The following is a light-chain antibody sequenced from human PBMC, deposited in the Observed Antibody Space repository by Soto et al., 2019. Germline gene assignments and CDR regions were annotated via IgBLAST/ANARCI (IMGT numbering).Light chain of an antibody. V-gene: IGKV1-5*01. CDR1: QSISSW. CDR3: QQYNSYST. Sequence: DIQMTQSPSTLSASVGDRVTITYRASQSISSWLAWYQQKPGKAPKLLIYDASSLESGVPSRFGGSGSGTEFTLTISSLQPDDFATYYCQQYNSYSTFGQGTKVDVK. CDR2: DAS. J-gene: IGKJ1*01.